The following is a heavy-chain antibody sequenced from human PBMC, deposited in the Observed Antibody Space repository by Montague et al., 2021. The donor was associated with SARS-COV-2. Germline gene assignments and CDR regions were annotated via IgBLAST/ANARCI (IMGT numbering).Heavy chain of an antibody. D-gene: IGHD5-12*01. V-gene: IGHV4-39*02. CDR1: GGSISSSNYY. CDR3: ARRGRKLLPVATTIGGFDI. Sequence: SKTLSLTCTVSGGSISSSNYYWDWIRQPPGKGLEWIGSIYDSGSTXYNPSLKSRVTISVDTSKNHFSLKLSSVTAADTAVYYCARRGRKLLPVATTIGGFDIWGQGTMVTVSS. J-gene: IGHJ3*02. CDR2: IYDSGST.